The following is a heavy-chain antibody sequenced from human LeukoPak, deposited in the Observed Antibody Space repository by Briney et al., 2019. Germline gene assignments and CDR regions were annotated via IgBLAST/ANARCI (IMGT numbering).Heavy chain of an antibody. CDR1: GFTFSTYG. CDR3: ARDPQSYDYGDYAYFDY. D-gene: IGHD4-17*01. Sequence: GGSLRLSCVASGFTFSTYGMSWVRQAPGKGLEWVSAISGSGGSTYYADSVKGRFTISRDNSKNTLYLQMNSLRAEDTAVYYCARDPQSYDYGDYAYFDYWGQGTLVTVSS. V-gene: IGHV3-23*01. CDR2: ISGSGGST. J-gene: IGHJ4*02.